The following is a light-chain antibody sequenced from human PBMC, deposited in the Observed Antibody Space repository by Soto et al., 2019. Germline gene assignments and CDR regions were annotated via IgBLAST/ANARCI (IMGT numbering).Light chain of an antibody. J-gene: IGKJ1*01. Sequence: VTPSPSTLSASLVDRATLSCRASQSVRSDLAWYQQKPGKAPSLLIYGASTMDTGVPSRFSGSGSGTEFTLTISSLQSEDFAVYYCQQYNNWPRTFGQGTKVDIK. CDR1: QSVRSD. CDR2: GAS. V-gene: IGKV3-15*01. CDR3: QQYNNWPRT.